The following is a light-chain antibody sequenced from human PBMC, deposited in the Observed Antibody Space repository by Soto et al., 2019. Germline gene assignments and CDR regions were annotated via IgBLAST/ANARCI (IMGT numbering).Light chain of an antibody. CDR1: SSDVGRYNY. J-gene: IGLJ1*01. Sequence: QSALTQPPSASGSPGQSVTISCIGTSSDVGRYNYVSWYQHHPGKAPKLIIYEVTKRPSGVPDRFSGSKSANTASLTVSGLQADDEADYYCSSYVGSHNYVFGTGTQLTVL. CDR3: SSYVGSHNYV. CDR2: EVT. V-gene: IGLV2-8*01.